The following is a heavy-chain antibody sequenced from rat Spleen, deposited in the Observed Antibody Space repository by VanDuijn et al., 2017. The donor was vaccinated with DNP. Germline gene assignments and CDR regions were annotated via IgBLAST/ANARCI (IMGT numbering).Heavy chain of an antibody. CDR2: ISYDGGRT. D-gene: IGHD1-12*02. CDR1: GFTFSDYY. J-gene: IGHJ2*01. Sequence: EVQLVESGGGLVQPGRSLKLSCESPLSDENLVASGFTFSDYYMAWVRQAPTKGLEWVAYISYDGGRTSYGDSVRGRFTISRDNAKSTLYLQMNSLRSEDKATYYCVRPHYYDGSYPRYWGQGVMVTVSS. V-gene: IGHV5-22*01. CDR3: VRPHYYDGSYPRY.